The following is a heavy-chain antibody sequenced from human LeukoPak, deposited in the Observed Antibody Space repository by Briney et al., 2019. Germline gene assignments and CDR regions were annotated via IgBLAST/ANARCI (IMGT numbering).Heavy chain of an antibody. CDR3: ARLKYYYDSSGYRAEYFQH. D-gene: IGHD3-22*01. J-gene: IGHJ1*01. CDR2: INYSGST. CDR1: RGSFSGYF. Sequence: SETLSLTCAIYRGSFSGYFWSWIRQPPGKGLEWIGEINYSGSTNYNPSLKSRVTISIDTSKNQFSLKLSSVTAADTAVYYCARLKYYYDSSGYRAEYFQHWGQGTLVTVSS. V-gene: IGHV4-34*01.